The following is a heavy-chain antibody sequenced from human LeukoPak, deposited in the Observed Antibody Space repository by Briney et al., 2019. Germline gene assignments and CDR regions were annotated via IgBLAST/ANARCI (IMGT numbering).Heavy chain of an antibody. CDR2: ISYDGSNK. Sequence: GGSLRLSCAASGFTFSSYAMHWVRQAPGKGLEWVAVISYDGSNKYYADSVKGRFTISRDNSKNTLYLQMNSLRAEDTAVYYCARDMWGRSLWSGNLGGHSFDYWGRGTLVTVSS. V-gene: IGHV3-30*04. CDR1: GFTFSSYA. CDR3: ARDMWGRSLWSGNLGGHSFDY. J-gene: IGHJ4*02. D-gene: IGHD3-16*01.